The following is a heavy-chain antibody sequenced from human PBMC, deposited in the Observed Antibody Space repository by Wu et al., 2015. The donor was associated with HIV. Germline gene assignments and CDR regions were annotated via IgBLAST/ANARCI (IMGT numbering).Heavy chain of an antibody. Sequence: ASGYTFTAYYIHWVRLAPGQGLEWMGWINPNSGGTNYAQXLQGRVTMTTDTSISTTYMEMSRLRSDDTAVYYCARDGGRGGVGGIPLDYWGQGTLVSVSS. CDR3: ARDGGRGGVGGIPLDY. CDR1: GYTFTAYY. D-gene: IGHD1-26*01. J-gene: IGHJ4*02. V-gene: IGHV1-2*02. CDR2: INPNSGGT.